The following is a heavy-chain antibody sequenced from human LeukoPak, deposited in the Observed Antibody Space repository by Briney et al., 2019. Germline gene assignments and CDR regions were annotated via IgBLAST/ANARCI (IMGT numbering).Heavy chain of an antibody. D-gene: IGHD3-3*01. Sequence: SVKVSCKASGATFSSYTISWVRQAPGQGLEWMGRIIPILGIANYAQKFQGRVTITADKSTSTAYMELSSLRSEDTAVYYCASTPVLKFGVVYYYMDVWGKGSTVTVSS. CDR1: GATFSSYT. J-gene: IGHJ6*03. CDR2: IIPILGIA. V-gene: IGHV1-69*02. CDR3: ASTPVLKFGVVYYYMDV.